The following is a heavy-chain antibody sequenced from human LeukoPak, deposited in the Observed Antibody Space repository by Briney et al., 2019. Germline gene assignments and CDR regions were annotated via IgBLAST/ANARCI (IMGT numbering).Heavy chain of an antibody. CDR2: IYPGDSDT. Sequence: GESLKISCKGSGYTFSKFWIGWVRQMPGKGLEYMGIIYPGDSDTRYSPSFQGQVTISADKSINTAYLQWSSLKASDTAMYYCARAISSGWYDPFDYWGQGTLVTVSS. V-gene: IGHV5-51*01. J-gene: IGHJ4*02. CDR1: GYTFSKFW. CDR3: ARAISSGWYDPFDY. D-gene: IGHD6-19*01.